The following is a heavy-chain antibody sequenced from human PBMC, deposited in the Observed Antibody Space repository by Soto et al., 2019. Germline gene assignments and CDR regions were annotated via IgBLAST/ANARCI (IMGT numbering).Heavy chain of an antibody. CDR2: TYYRSKWYN. J-gene: IGHJ5*02. Sequence: PSQTLSLTCAISGGSVSSNSAAWNWIRQSPSRGLEWLGRTYYRSKWYNDYAVSVKSRITINPDTSKNQFSLQLNSVTPEDTAVYYCARGEYCSGGSCYWWFDPWGQGTLVTVSS. CDR1: GGSVSSNSAA. V-gene: IGHV6-1*01. D-gene: IGHD2-15*01. CDR3: ARGEYCSGGSCYWWFDP.